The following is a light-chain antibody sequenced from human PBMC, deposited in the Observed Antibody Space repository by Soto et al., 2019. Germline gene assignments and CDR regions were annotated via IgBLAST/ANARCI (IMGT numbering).Light chain of an antibody. CDR2: DAS. Sequence: DIQMTQSPSSLSASVGDRVTITCQASQDISNYLNWYQQKLGKAPKLLIYDASNLETGVPSRFSGSGSGTDFIFTISSLQPEDIATYYCQQYSHLITFGQGTRLEIK. V-gene: IGKV1-33*01. CDR3: QQYSHLIT. J-gene: IGKJ5*01. CDR1: QDISNY.